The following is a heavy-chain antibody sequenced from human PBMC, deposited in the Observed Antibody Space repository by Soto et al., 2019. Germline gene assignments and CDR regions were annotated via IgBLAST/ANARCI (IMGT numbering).Heavy chain of an antibody. V-gene: IGHV1-8*01. Sequence: ASVKVSCKASGYTFTSYDINWVRQATGQGLEWMGWMNPNSGNTGYAQKFQGRVTMTRNTSISTAYMELSSLRSEDTAVYYCAGGPTPLPWGTRYNWFDPWGQRTLVTVSS. J-gene: IGHJ5*02. D-gene: IGHD3-16*01. CDR2: MNPNSGNT. CDR1: GYTFTSYD. CDR3: AGGPTPLPWGTRYNWFDP.